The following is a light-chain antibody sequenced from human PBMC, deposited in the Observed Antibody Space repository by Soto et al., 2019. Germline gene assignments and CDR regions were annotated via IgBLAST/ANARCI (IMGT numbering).Light chain of an antibody. J-gene: IGLJ1*01. V-gene: IGLV2-8*01. Sequence: QSALTQPPSASGSPGHSVTISCTGTSSDVGGYDYVSWYQQQSGKAPKLIIYEVSRRPSGVPDRFSGSKSGDTASLTVSGLQAEDEADYYCRSYAGINNVIFGAGTKVTVL. CDR2: EVS. CDR1: SSDVGGYDY. CDR3: RSYAGINNVI.